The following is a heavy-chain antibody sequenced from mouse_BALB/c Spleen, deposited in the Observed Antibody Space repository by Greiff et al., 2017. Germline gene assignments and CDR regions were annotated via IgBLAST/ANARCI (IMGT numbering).Heavy chain of an antibody. D-gene: IGHD1-1*01. Sequence: VQLQQPGAELVKPGASVKMSCKASGYTFTSYNMHWVKQAPGQGLEWIGAIYPGNGDTSYNQKFKGKATLTADKSSSTAYMQLSSLTSEDSAVYYCARGITTAYWYFDVWGAGTTVTVSS. J-gene: IGHJ1*01. V-gene: IGHV1-12*01. CDR3: ARGITTAYWYFDV. CDR2: IYPGNGDT. CDR1: GYTFTSYN.